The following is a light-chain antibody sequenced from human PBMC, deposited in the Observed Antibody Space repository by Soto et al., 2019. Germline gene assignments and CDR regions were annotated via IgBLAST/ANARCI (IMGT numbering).Light chain of an antibody. CDR3: QQSYSTPRT. CDR1: QSISSW. J-gene: IGKJ5*01. V-gene: IGKV1-5*03. Sequence: DIQMTQSPSTLSASVGDRVTITCRASQSISSWLAWYQQKPGKAPKLLIYKASSLESGVPSRFSGSGSGTEFSLTISSLQPEDFATYYCQQSYSTPRTFGQGTRLAIK. CDR2: KAS.